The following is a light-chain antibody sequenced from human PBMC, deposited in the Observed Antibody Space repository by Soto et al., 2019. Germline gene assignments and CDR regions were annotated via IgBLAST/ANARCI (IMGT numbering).Light chain of an antibody. CDR2: EVS. CDR1: GSDVGGYNY. Sequence: QSALTQPPSASGSPGQSVTISCTGTGSDVGGYNYVSWYQQHPGKAPKHMIYEVSKRPSGVPDHFSGSKSGNTASLTVSGLQAEDEADYYCSSYAGSNNPVVFGGGTKLTVL. V-gene: IGLV2-8*01. CDR3: SSYAGSNNPVV. J-gene: IGLJ2*01.